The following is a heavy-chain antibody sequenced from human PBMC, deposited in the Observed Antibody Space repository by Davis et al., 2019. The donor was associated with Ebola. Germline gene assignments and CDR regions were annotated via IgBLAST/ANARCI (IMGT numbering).Heavy chain of an antibody. Sequence: SETLSLTCTVSGGSISSGGYYWSWIRQHPGKGLEWIGYIYYSGSTYYNPSLKSRVTISVDTSKNQFSLKLSSVTAADTAVYYCARVYFWSGYYTLNWFDPWGQGTLVTVSS. V-gene: IGHV4-31*03. J-gene: IGHJ5*02. CDR3: ARVYFWSGYYTLNWFDP. CDR1: GGSISSGGYY. D-gene: IGHD3-3*01. CDR2: IYYSGST.